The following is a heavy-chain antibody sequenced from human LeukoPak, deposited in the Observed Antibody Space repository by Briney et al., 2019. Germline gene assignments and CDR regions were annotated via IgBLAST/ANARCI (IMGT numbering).Heavy chain of an antibody. J-gene: IGHJ4*02. CDR2: IGISSGNT. V-gene: IGHV3-11*05. CDR3: AKDIYPNSGSPDY. Sequence: PGGSLRLSCAASGFPFNEYSMNWVRQAPGKGLEWISYIGISSGNTKYADSVKGRFTISGDNAKKSLYLQMNSLRAEDTALYYCAKDIYPNSGSPDYWGQGTLVTVSS. D-gene: IGHD1-26*01. CDR1: GFPFNEYS.